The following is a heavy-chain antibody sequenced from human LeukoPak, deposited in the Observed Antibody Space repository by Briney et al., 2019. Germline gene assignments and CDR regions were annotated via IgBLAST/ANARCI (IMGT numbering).Heavy chain of an antibody. CDR3: ARGDDIVVVPAAIIDY. CDR2: INPNSGGT. Sequence: GASVKVSRKASGYTFTGYYMHWVRQAPGQGLEWMGRINPNSGGTNYAQKFQGRVTMTRDTSISTAYMELSRLRSDDTAVYYCARGDDIVVVPAAIIDYWGQGTLVTVSS. J-gene: IGHJ4*02. CDR1: GYTFTGYY. D-gene: IGHD2-2*02. V-gene: IGHV1-2*06.